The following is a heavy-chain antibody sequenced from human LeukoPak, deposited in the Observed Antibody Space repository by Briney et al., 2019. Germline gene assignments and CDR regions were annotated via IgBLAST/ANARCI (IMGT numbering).Heavy chain of an antibody. Sequence: PGGSLRLSCATSGFIFSSYGIHWVRQAPGKGLEWVAFIRYDGSDKYYADSVKGRFTISRDNSKSKVYLQMNSLRAEDTAVYYCAKDAWEVGATSEIDYWGQGTLVTVSS. CDR2: IRYDGSDK. J-gene: IGHJ4*02. CDR3: AKDAWEVGATSEIDY. D-gene: IGHD1-26*01. V-gene: IGHV3-30*02. CDR1: GFIFSSYG.